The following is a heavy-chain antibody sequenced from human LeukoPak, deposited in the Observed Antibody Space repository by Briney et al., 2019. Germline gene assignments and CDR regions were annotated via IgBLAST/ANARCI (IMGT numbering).Heavy chain of an antibody. CDR3: ARRSPYTDY. CDR2: IYYSGST. V-gene: IGHV4-30-4*07. Sequence: SETLSLTCAVSGGSISSGGYSWSWIRQPPGKGLEWIGYIYYSGSTYYNPSLKSRVTISVDTSKNQFSLKLSSVTAADTAVYYCARRSPYTDYWGQGTLVTVSS. D-gene: IGHD6-13*01. CDR1: GGSISSGGYS. J-gene: IGHJ4*02.